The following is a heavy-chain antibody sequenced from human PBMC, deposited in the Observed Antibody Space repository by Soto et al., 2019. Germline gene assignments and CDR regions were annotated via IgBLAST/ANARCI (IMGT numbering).Heavy chain of an antibody. CDR1: GFTFSSYA. CDR2: ISYDGSNK. J-gene: IGHJ4*02. Sequence: PGGSLSLSCAASGFTFSSYAMHWVRQAPGKGLEWVAVISYDGSNKYYADSVKGRFTISRDNSKNTLYLQMNSLRAEDTAVYYCARDQGGFDYWGQGTLVTVSS. CDR3: ARDQGGFDY. V-gene: IGHV3-30-3*01.